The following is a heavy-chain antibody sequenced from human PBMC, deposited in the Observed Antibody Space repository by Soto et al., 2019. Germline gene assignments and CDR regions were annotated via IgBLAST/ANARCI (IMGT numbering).Heavy chain of an antibody. V-gene: IGHV4-31*03. Sequence: PSETLSLTCTVSGGSISSGGYYWSWIRQHPGKGLEWIGYIYYSGTTYYNPSLKSRVTISVDTSKNQISLKLTSATAADTAVYYCARGVGSSPPRYWGRGTLVTVSS. CDR2: IYYSGTT. CDR1: GGSISSGGYY. D-gene: IGHD3-9*01. CDR3: ARGVGSSPPRY. J-gene: IGHJ4*02.